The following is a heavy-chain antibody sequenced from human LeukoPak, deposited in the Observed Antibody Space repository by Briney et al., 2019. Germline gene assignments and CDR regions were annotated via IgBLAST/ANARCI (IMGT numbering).Heavy chain of an antibody. CDR1: GFTFSSYA. J-gene: IGHJ4*02. V-gene: IGHV3-21*01. CDR2: ISSSSSYI. Sequence: GGSLRLSCAASGFTFSSYAMSWVRQAPGKGLEWVPSISSSSSYIYYADSVKGRFTISRDNAKNSLYLQMNSLRAEDTAVYYCAGPIFGVVIPDYWGQGTLVTVSS. D-gene: IGHD3-3*01. CDR3: AGPIFGVVIPDY.